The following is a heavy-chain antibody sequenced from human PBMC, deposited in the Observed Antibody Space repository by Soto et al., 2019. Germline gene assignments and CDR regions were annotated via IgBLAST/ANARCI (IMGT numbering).Heavy chain of an antibody. CDR1: GYTFSSYA. V-gene: IGHV1-3*01. J-gene: IGHJ4*02. Sequence: QVQPVQSGAEVKKPGASVKVSCKASGYTFSSYAMHWVRQAPGQRLESMGWINAGNGNTKYSQKFQGRVTITRDTSASTAYMELSSLRSEDTAVYNCARISGYYSLEYWGQGTLVTVSS. CDR2: INAGNGNT. D-gene: IGHD3-22*01. CDR3: ARISGYYSLEY.